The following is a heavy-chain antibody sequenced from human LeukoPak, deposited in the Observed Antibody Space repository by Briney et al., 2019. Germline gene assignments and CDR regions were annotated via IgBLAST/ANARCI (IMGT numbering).Heavy chain of an antibody. CDR2: IFYSGST. J-gene: IGHJ4*02. CDR1: GGSISSGNYY. D-gene: IGHD2/OR15-2a*01. CDR3: ARGKEYSSTADYFDC. V-gene: IGHV4-31*03. Sequence: PSETLSVTCTVSGGSISSGNYYWSWIRQHPGKGLEWIGNIFYSGSTYYNPSLKSRVTISVDTSQTQFSLKLSSVTAAETAVYYCARGKEYSSTADYFDCWGQGTPVTVSS.